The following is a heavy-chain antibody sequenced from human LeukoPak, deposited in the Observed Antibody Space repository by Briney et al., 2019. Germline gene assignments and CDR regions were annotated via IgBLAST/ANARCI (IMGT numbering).Heavy chain of an antibody. CDR3: ARDWDGYSAFDY. CDR2: ISSSSYI. CDR1: GFTFSSYS. J-gene: IGHJ4*02. Sequence: GGSLRLSCAASGFTFSSYSMNWVRQAPGKGLEWVSSISSSSYIYYADSVKGRFTISRDNAKNSLYLQMNSLRAEDTAVYYCARDWDGYSAFDYWGQGTLVTVSS. D-gene: IGHD5-18*01. V-gene: IGHV3-21*01.